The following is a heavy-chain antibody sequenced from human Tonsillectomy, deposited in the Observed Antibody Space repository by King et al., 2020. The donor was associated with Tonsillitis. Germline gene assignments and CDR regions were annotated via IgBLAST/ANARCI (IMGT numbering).Heavy chain of an antibody. CDR1: GFIFSNHA. CDR3: ARDPSLAPPVWFHP. V-gene: IGHV3-21*01. J-gene: IGHJ5*02. Sequence: VQLVESGGGLVKPGGSLRLSCVGSGFIFSNHAMNWVRQAPGEGLERVASISPGGGYKYHADSVKGRFTISRDNARNSVYLQMNSLRVEDTAVYFCARDPSLAPPVWFHPWGQGTLVTVSS. CDR2: ISPGGGYK.